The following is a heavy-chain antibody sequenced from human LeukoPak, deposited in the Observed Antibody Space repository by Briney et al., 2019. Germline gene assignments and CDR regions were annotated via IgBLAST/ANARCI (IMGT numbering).Heavy chain of an antibody. CDR2: ISAYNGNT. V-gene: IGHV1-18*01. CDR1: GYTFTSYG. J-gene: IGHJ6*03. CDR3: ARTYDFWSGPPGGYMDV. D-gene: IGHD3-3*01. Sequence: GASVKVSCKASGYTFTSYGISWVRQAPGQGLEWMGWISAYNGNTNYAQKLQGRVTMTTDTSTSTAYMELRSLRSDDTAVYYCARTYDFWSGPPGGYMDVWGKGTTVTVSS.